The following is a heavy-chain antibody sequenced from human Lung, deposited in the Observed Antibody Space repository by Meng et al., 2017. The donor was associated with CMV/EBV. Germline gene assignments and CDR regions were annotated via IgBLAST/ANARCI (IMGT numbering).Heavy chain of an antibody. Sequence: FNNYGLICVRQAPGKGLEWVGGISAYSGNTNYAQKIQDRVTMTTHTSSNTAYTELRSLRSDDTAIYYCARVVVHYYARGDNADYSDYWGQGTLVTVSS. CDR1: FNNYG. V-gene: IGHV1-18*04. CDR3: ARVVVHYYARGDNADYSDY. CDR2: ISAYSGNT. J-gene: IGHJ4*02. D-gene: IGHD3-10*02.